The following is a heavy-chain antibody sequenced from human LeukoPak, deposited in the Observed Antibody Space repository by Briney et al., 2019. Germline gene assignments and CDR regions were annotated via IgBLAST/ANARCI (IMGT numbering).Heavy chain of an antibody. J-gene: IGHJ4*02. V-gene: IGHV1-18*01. CDR3: ARDHYDFWSGYYYYFDY. D-gene: IGHD3-3*01. CDR2: ISAYNGNT. Sequence: ASVKVSCKASGYTFTSYGISWVRQAPGRGLEWMGWISAYNGNTNYAQKLQGRVTMATDTSTSTAYMELRSLRSDDTAVYYCARDHYDFWSGYYYYFDYWGQGTLVTVSS. CDR1: GYTFTSYG.